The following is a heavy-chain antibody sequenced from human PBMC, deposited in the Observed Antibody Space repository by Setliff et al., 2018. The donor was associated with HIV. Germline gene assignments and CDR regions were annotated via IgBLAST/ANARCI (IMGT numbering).Heavy chain of an antibody. CDR2: IYYSGST. Sequence: SETLSLTCTVSGGSISSSSYYWGWIRQPPGKGLEWIGSIYYSGSTYYNPSLKSRVTISVDTSKNQFSLKLSSVTAADTAVYHCARTPYDFWSGHIDYWGQGTLVTVSS. CDR1: GGSISSSSYY. J-gene: IGHJ4*02. CDR3: ARTPYDFWSGHIDY. D-gene: IGHD3-3*01. V-gene: IGHV4-39*01.